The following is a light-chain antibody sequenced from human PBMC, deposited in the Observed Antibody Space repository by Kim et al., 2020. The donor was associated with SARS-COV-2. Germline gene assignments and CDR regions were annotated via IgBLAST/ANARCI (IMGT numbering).Light chain of an antibody. Sequence: PVGDSVTITCRASQSISNYLAWYQQKPGKVPKRLISVASTLQSGVPSRFSGRASGTDFTLTISSLQPEDVATYYCQNYNSAPPWTFGQGTKVDIK. J-gene: IGKJ1*01. CDR2: VAS. V-gene: IGKV1-27*01. CDR1: QSISNY. CDR3: QNYNSAPPWT.